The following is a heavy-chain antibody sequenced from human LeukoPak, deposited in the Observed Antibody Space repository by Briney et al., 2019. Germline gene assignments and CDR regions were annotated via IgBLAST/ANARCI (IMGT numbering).Heavy chain of an antibody. CDR2: VSGSGGST. CDR1: GFSFSAYA. Sequence: GGSLRLSCAASGFSFSAYAMTWVRQAPGKGLEWVSSVSGSGGSTFYADSAKGRFTISRDNSKNTVFLQLDSLRVEDTALYYCAKGRGTLGDRCLDYCGRGTLVTVSP. J-gene: IGHJ4*02. V-gene: IGHV3-23*01. CDR3: AKGRGTLGDRCLDY. D-gene: IGHD3-16*01.